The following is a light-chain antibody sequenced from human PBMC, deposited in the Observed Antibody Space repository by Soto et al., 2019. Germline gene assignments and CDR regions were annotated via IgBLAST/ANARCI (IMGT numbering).Light chain of an antibody. CDR2: GNS. CDR1: SSNIGAGYD. J-gene: IGLJ3*02. CDR3: QSYDSSLSVWV. Sequence: QSVLTQPPSVSGAPGQRVTISCTRSSSNIGAGYDVHWYQQLPGTAPKLLIYGNSNRPSGVPDRFSGSKSGTSASLAITGLQAADEADYYCQSYDSSLSVWVFGGGTELTVL. V-gene: IGLV1-40*01.